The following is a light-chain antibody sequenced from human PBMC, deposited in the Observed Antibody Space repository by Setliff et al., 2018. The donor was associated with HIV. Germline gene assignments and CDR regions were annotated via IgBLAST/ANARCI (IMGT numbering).Light chain of an antibody. CDR3: CSYTSISTYV. Sequence: QSALPQPASVSGSPGQSITISCTGTSSDVGRYNYVSWYQQHPGKTPKLIIYDVSKWPSGVSNRFSASKSGNTASLTISGLQAEDEADYYYCSYTSISTYVFGTGTKVTV. J-gene: IGLJ1*01. CDR2: DVS. V-gene: IGLV2-14*03. CDR1: SSDVGRYNY.